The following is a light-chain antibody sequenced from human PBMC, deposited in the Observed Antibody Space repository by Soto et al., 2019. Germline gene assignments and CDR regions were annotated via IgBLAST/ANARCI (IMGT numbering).Light chain of an antibody. CDR2: EDN. CDR1: SGSIASNY. V-gene: IGLV6-57*03. J-gene: IGLJ7*01. CDR3: QSYDSSNHGV. Sequence: NFMLTQPHSVSESPGKTVTISCTRSSGSIASNYVQWYQQRPGSAPTTVIYEDNQIPSGVPDRFSGSIDSSSNSASLTISGLKTEDEADYYCQSYDSSNHGVFGGGTQLTVL.